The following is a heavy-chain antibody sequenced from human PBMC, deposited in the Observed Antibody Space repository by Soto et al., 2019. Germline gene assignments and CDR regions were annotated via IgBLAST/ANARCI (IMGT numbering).Heavy chain of an antibody. J-gene: IGHJ4*02. D-gene: IGHD1-26*01. V-gene: IGHV1-69*06. Sequence: VASVKVSCKASGGTFSSYAISWVRQAPGQGLEWVGGIIPIFGTANYAQKFQGRVTITADKSTSTDYMELSSLRSEDTAVYHCARDGSSGAIDYWGQGTLVTVSS. CDR2: IIPIFGTA. CDR3: ARDGSSGAIDY. CDR1: GGTFSSYA.